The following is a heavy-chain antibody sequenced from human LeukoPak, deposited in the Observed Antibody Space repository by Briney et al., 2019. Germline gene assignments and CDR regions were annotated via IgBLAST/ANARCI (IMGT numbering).Heavy chain of an antibody. D-gene: IGHD4-17*01. CDR2: ISSSCSTI. Sequence: PGGSLRLSCAASGFTFSSYSMNWVRQAPGKGLEWISYISSSCSTINYADSVKGRFTISRDSAKNSLYLQMNSLRDEDTAVYYCARDRDSGDYTAAPGDYWGQGTLVTVSS. CDR3: ARDRDSGDYTAAPGDY. CDR1: GFTFSSYS. V-gene: IGHV3-48*02. J-gene: IGHJ4*02.